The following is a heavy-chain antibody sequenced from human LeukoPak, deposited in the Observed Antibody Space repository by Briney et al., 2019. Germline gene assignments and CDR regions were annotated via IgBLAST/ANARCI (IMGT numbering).Heavy chain of an antibody. D-gene: IGHD6-19*01. CDR3: ARGPSGYSSGWYFDDY. Sequence: GGSLRLSCAASGFTFSSYAMHWVRQAPGKGLEWVAVISYDGSNKYYADSVKGRFTISRDNSKNTLYLQMNSLRAEDTAVYYCARGPSGYSSGWYFDDYWGQGTLVTVSS. J-gene: IGHJ4*02. CDR1: GFTFSSYA. CDR2: ISYDGSNK. V-gene: IGHV3-30-3*01.